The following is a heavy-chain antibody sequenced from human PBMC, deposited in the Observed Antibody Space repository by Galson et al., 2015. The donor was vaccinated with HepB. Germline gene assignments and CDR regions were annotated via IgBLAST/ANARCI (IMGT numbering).Heavy chain of an antibody. Sequence: SVKVSCKVSGYTLTELSMHWVRQAPGKGLEWMGGFDPEDGETIYAQKFQGRVTMTEDTSTDTAYMELSSLRSEDTAVYYCATDRAAYCSGGSCYFDYWGQGTLVTVSS. V-gene: IGHV1-24*01. CDR1: GYTLTELS. CDR3: ATDRAAYCSGGSCYFDY. D-gene: IGHD2-15*01. CDR2: FDPEDGET. J-gene: IGHJ4*02.